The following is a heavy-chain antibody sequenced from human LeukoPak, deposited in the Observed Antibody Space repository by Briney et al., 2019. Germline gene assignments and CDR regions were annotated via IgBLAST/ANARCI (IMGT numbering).Heavy chain of an antibody. CDR2: INASGRT. Sequence: PSETLSLTCTVSGGSISNYYWSWIRQPAGKGLEWIGRINASGRTNYNTSLKSRVTMSVDTSKNQFSLKVHSATAADTAVYYCAREYGDFDYWGQGTLVTVSS. CDR3: AREYGDFDY. CDR1: GGSISNYY. V-gene: IGHV4-4*07. J-gene: IGHJ4*02. D-gene: IGHD4-17*01.